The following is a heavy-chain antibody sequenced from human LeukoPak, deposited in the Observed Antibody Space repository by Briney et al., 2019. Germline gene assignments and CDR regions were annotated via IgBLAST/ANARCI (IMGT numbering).Heavy chain of an antibody. CDR3: TRDGPDYGDYINFDY. CDR1: GYTFTSYG. D-gene: IGHD4-17*01. V-gene: IGHV1-18*04. J-gene: IGHJ4*02. Sequence: ASVKVSCKASGYTFTSYGIRWVRQAPGQGLEWMGWISAYNGKTNYAPKFQGRVTMTTDTSTSTAYMDLRRLRSDDTAVYYCTRDGPDYGDYINFDYWGQGTLVTVSS. CDR2: ISAYNGKT.